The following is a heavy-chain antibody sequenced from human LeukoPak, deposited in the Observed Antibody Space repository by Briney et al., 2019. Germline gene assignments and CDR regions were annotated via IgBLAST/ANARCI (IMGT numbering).Heavy chain of an antibody. CDR1: GFTFSSYW. J-gene: IGHJ4*02. V-gene: IGHV3-7*01. D-gene: IGHD3-10*01. CDR2: IKHDGSEK. CDR3: VRGGGSFDY. Sequence: GGSLRLSCAASGFTFSSYWMSWVRQAPGKGLEGVANIKHDGSEKFFVDSVKGRFTISRDNAKNSLYLQMNSLRDEDTAVYYCVRGGGSFDYWGQGTLVTVSS.